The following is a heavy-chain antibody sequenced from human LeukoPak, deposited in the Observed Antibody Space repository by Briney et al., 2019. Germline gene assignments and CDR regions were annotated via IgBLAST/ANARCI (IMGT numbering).Heavy chain of an antibody. J-gene: IGHJ6*02. D-gene: IGHD5-18*01. Sequence: GGSLRLSCAASGFTFSNAWMSWVRQAPGKGLEWVGRIKSKTDGGTTDYAAPVKGRFTISRDDSKNTLYLQMNSLKTEDTAVYYCTTVQEGYSYGYPYYYYGMDVWGQGTTVTVSS. V-gene: IGHV3-15*01. CDR2: IKSKTDGGTT. CDR1: GFTFSNAW. CDR3: TTVQEGYSYGYPYYYYGMDV.